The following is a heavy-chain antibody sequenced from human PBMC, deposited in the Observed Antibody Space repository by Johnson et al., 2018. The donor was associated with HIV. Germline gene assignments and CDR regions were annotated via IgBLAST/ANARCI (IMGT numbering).Heavy chain of an antibody. D-gene: IGHD3-22*01. CDR3: ARDRAIVVAYDAFDI. CDR1: GFTFSSYT. CDR2: MSYAGISE. Sequence: QVQLVESGGGVVQPGRSLRLSCAASGFTFSSYTMQWVRQAPGKGLEWVAVMSYAGISEYNADSVKGRFTISRDNSKNTLYLQMNRLRPEDTAVYYCARDRAIVVAYDAFDIWGQGTMVTVSS. J-gene: IGHJ3*02. V-gene: IGHV3-30*04.